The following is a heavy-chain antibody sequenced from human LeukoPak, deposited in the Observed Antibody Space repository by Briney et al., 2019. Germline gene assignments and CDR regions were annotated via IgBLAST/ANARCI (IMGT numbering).Heavy chain of an antibody. CDR2: IYYSGST. CDR1: GGSVSSGSYY. J-gene: IGHJ6*02. V-gene: IGHV4-31*03. CDR3: ARDIRITMVRGGPFYYYGMDV. Sequence: SETLSLTCTVSGGSVSSGSYYWSWIRQPPGKGLEWIGYIYYSGSTYYNPSLKSRVTISVDTSKNQFSLKLSSVTAADTAVYYCARDIRITMVRGGPFYYYGMDVWGQGTTVTVSS. D-gene: IGHD3-10*01.